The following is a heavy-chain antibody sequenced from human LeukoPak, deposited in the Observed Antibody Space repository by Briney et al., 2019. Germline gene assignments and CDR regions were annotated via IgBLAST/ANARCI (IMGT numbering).Heavy chain of an antibody. CDR2: INHSGST. J-gene: IGHJ5*02. V-gene: IGHV4-34*01. Sequence: SETLSLSCAVYGGSFGGYYWSWIRHPPGKGLEWIGEINHSGSTNYNPSLKSRVTISVDTSKNQISLKLSSVTAADTAVYYCARAPGRLFTTQGNWFDPWGQGTLVTVSS. CDR1: GGSFGGYY. CDR3: ARAPGRLFTTQGNWFDP. D-gene: IGHD1-1*01.